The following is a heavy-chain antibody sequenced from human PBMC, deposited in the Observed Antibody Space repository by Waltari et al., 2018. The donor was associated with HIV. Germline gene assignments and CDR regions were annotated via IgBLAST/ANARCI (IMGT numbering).Heavy chain of an antibody. CDR3: ARADYDFWSGSVYYYYGMDV. Sequence: MSWVRQAPGKGLEWVANIKQDGSEKYYVDSVKGRFTISRDNAKNSLYLQMNSLRAEDTAVYYCARADYDFWSGSVYYYYGMDVWGQGTTVTVSS. V-gene: IGHV3-7*01. J-gene: IGHJ6*02. CDR2: IKQDGSEK. D-gene: IGHD3-3*01.